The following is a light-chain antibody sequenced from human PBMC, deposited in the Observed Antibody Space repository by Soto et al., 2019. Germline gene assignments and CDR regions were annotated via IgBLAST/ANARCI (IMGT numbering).Light chain of an antibody. CDR1: QSISSY. CDR2: AAS. J-gene: IGKJ1*01. V-gene: IGKV1-39*01. Sequence: QITQSASSLSASVGDRVTITCRASQSISSYLNWYQQKPGKAPKLLIYAASSLQSGVPSRFSGSGSGTDFTLTISCLQSEDFATYYCQQYYSYPRTFGQGTKVDIK. CDR3: QQYYSYPRT.